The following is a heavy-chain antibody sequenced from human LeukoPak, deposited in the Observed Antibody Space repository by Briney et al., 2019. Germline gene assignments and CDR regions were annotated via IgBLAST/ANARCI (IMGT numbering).Heavy chain of an antibody. V-gene: IGHV4-61*02. CDR1: GGSISSGSYY. CDR3: AGVLRFLEWSSTN. D-gene: IGHD3-3*01. Sequence: SETLSLTCTVSGGSISSGSYYWSWIRQPAGKGLEWIGRIYTSGSTNYNPSLKSRVTISVDTSKNQFSLKLSSVTAADPAVYYCAGVLRFLEWSSTNWGQGTLVTVSS. J-gene: IGHJ4*02. CDR2: IYTSGST.